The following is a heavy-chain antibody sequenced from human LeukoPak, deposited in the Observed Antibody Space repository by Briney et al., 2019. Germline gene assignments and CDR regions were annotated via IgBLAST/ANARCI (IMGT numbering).Heavy chain of an antibody. V-gene: IGHV4-4*02. J-gene: IGHJ3*02. Sequence: SGTLSLTCAVSGGSISSSNWWSWVRPPPGKGLEWIGEIYHSGSTNYTPSLKSRVTISVDKSKNQFSLKLSSVTAADTAVYYCARDPRSGNIEIDAFYIWGQGTMVTVSS. CDR3: ARDPRSGNIEIDAFYI. CDR2: IYHSGST. CDR1: GGSISSSNW. D-gene: IGHD3-10*01.